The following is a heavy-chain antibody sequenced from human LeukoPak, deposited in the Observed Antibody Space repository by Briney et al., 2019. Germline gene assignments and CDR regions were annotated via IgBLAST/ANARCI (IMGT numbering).Heavy chain of an antibody. CDR2: ISGSGGST. D-gene: IGHD6-25*01. J-gene: IGHJ5*02. CDR1: GFTFSSYA. CDR3: ARGGGIAAIGWFDP. Sequence: GGSLRLSCAASGFTFSSYAMSWVRQAPGKGLEWVSAISGSGGSTYYADSVKGRFTISRDNAKNSLYLQMNSLRAEDTAVYYCARGGGIAAIGWFDPWGQGTLVTVSS. V-gene: IGHV3-23*01.